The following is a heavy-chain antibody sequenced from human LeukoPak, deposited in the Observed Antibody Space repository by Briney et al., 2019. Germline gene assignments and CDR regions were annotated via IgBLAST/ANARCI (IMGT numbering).Heavy chain of an antibody. Sequence: GGSLRLSCAASGFAVSTNYMSWVRQAPGKGLEWVSAISGSGGSTYYADSVKGRFTISRDNSKNTLYLQMNSLRAEDTAVYYCAKSGLVGATYFDYWGQGTLVTVSS. CDR1: GFAVSTNY. J-gene: IGHJ4*02. D-gene: IGHD1-26*01. V-gene: IGHV3-23*01. CDR3: AKSGLVGATYFDY. CDR2: ISGSGGST.